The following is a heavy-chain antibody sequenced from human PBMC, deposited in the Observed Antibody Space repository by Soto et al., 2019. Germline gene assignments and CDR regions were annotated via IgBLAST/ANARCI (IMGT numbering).Heavy chain of an antibody. V-gene: IGHV4-59*01. CDR1: GGSISSYY. J-gene: IGHJ4*02. Sequence: SETLSLTCTVSGGSISSYYWSWIRQPPGKGLEWIGYIYYSGSTNYNPSLKSRVTISVDTSKNQFSLKLSSVTAADTAVYYCARLRDSGYAKIVFDYWGQGTLVTVSS. D-gene: IGHD5-12*01. CDR3: ARLRDSGYAKIVFDY. CDR2: IYYSGST.